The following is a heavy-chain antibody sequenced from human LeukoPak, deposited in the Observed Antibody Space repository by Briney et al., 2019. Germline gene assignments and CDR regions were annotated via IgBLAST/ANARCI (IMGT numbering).Heavy chain of an antibody. CDR3: ARVPRGGYNYYYYYGMDV. CDR1: GFTFSSYG. D-gene: IGHD5-24*01. Sequence: GGSLRLSCAASGFTFSSYGMHWVRQAPGKGLEWVAVIWYDGSNKYYADSVKGRFTISRDNSKNTLYLQMNSLRAEDTAVYYCARVPRGGYNYYYYYGMDVWGQGTTVTVSS. CDR2: IWYDGSNK. V-gene: IGHV3-33*01. J-gene: IGHJ6*02.